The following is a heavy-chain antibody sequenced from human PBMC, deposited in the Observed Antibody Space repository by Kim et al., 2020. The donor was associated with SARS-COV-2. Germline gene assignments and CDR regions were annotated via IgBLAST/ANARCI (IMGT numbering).Heavy chain of an antibody. CDR1: GFTVSSNY. CDR3: ARDGDWNYGNWYFDL. D-gene: IGHD1-7*01. Sequence: GGSLRLSCAASGFTVSSNYMSWVRQAPGKGLEWVSVIYSCGSTYYADSVKGRSTISRDNSKNTLYLQMNSLRAEDTAVYYCARDGDWNYGNWYFDLWGRGTLVTVSS. J-gene: IGHJ2*01. CDR2: IYSCGST. V-gene: IGHV3-53*01.